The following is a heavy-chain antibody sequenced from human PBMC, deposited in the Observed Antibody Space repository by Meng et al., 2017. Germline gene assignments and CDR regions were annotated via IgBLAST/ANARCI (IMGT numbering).Heavy chain of an antibody. D-gene: IGHD6-25*01. CDR2: INPKSGDT. CDR3: ARDEDISAAGKLFGDY. J-gene: IGHJ4*02. V-gene: IGHV1-2*06. Sequence: GPLGQSGAEVKKPGASVKVSCKPSGYNFPDYYIHWVRRAPGQGLEWMGRINPKSGDTHYAQKFQARVTMTGDTSISTAYMELSGLRSDDTAMYYCARDEDISAAGKLFGDYWGQGTLVTVSS. CDR1: GYNFPDYY.